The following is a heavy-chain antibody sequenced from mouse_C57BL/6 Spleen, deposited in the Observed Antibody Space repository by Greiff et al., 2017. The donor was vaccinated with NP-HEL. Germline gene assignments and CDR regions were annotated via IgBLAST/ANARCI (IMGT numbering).Heavy chain of an antibody. CDR2: RNPKKGWK. CDR3: ARGGFYYGSSYGFAD. D-gene: IGHD1-1*01. J-gene: IGHJ3*01. V-gene: IGHV1-18*01. Sequence: EVQLQESGPELVKPGASVKIPCKASGYTFTDYNMDWVKQSHGKSLEWIGDRNPKKGWKKEKEKFKGKATVTVDKSSSTAYMELRSLTSEDTAVYYCARGGFYYGSSYGFADWGQGTLVTVSA. CDR1: GYTFTDYN.